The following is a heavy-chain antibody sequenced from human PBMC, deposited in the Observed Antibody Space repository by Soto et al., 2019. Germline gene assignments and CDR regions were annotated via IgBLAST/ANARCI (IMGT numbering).Heavy chain of an antibody. CDR3: ASRSSKTFYYGMDV. CDR2: IYYSGST. J-gene: IGHJ6*02. V-gene: IGHV4-61*01. Sequence: PLETLSLTCTVSGGSVSSGSYYWSWIRQPPGKGLEWIGYIYYSGSTNYNPSLKSRVTISVDTSKNQFSLKLSSVTAADTAVYYCASRSSKTFYYGMDVWGQGTTVTVSS. D-gene: IGHD3-16*01. CDR1: GGSVSSGSYY.